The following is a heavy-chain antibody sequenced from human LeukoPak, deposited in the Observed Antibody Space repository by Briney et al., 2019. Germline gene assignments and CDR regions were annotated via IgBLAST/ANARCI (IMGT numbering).Heavy chain of an antibody. CDR2: INPNSGGT. CDR1: GFTFTGYY. Sequence: ASVKVSCTASGFTFTGYYMHWVRQAPGQGLEWMGWINPNSGGTNYAQKFQGRVTMTRDTSISTAYMELSRLRSDDTAVYYCARTRCYGDFYFDLWGQGTLVTVSS. V-gene: IGHV1-2*02. CDR3: ARTRCYGDFYFDL. D-gene: IGHD4-17*01. J-gene: IGHJ5*02.